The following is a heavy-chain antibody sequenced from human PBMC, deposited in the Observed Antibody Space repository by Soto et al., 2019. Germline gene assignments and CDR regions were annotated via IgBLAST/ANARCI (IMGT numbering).Heavy chain of an antibody. J-gene: IGHJ3*02. V-gene: IGHV5-10-1*01. CDR3: ARLGSSGYSPGGDAFDM. Sequence: PGESLKISCKGSGYRFTDYYISWVRQMPGKGLEWMGRIDPFDSSTKYSPSFQGHVTLSADKSISTAYLQWSSLKASDTAMYYCARLGSSGYSPGGDAFDMWAQGTMVTVSS. D-gene: IGHD3-22*01. CDR2: IDPFDSST. CDR1: GYRFTDYY.